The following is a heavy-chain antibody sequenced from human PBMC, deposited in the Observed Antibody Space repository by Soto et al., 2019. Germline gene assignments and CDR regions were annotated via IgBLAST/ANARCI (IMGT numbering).Heavy chain of an antibody. V-gene: IGHV3-23*01. CDR2: ISGSGGST. CDR1: GSTFSSYT. J-gene: IGHJ4*02. Sequence: EVQLLESGGGLVQPGGSLRLSCAASGSTFSSYTMSWVRQAPGKGLEWVSAISGSGGSTYYADSVKGRFTISRDNSKNTLYLQMNSLRAEDTAVYYCAKDQGYSSSSRYWGQGTLVTVSS. CDR3: AKDQGYSSSSRY. D-gene: IGHD6-6*01.